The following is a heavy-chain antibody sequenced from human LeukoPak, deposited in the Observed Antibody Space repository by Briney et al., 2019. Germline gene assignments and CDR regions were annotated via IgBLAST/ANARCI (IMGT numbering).Heavy chain of an antibody. V-gene: IGHV3-23*01. CDR2: ISGSGGST. CDR1: GFTFSSYA. J-gene: IGHJ4*02. D-gene: IGHD3-10*01. CDR3: AKVVRGVIGFDY. Sequence: PGGSLRLSCAASGFTFSSYAMSWVRQAPGKGLEWVSAISGSGGSTYYADSVKGRFTISRDNSKNPLYLQMNSLRGEDTAVYYCAKVVRGVIGFDYWGQGTLVTVSS.